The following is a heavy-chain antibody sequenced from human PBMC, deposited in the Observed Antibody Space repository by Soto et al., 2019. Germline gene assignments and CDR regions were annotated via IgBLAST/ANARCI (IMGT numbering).Heavy chain of an antibody. CDR2: IYYSGST. V-gene: IGHV4-59*08. CDR1: GGSISSYY. CDR3: ARHTKYYYYGMDV. Sequence: QVQLQESGPGLVKPSETLSLTCTVSGGSISSYYWSWIRQPPGKGLEWIGYIYYSGSTNYNPSLTSRVTISVDTSKNQFSLKLSSVTAADTAVYYCARHTKYYYYGMDVWGQGTTVTVSS. J-gene: IGHJ6*02.